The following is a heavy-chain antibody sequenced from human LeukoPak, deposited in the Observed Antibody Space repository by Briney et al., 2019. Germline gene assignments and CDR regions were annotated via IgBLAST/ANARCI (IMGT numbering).Heavy chain of an antibody. CDR2: IYTSGCT. D-gene: IGHD3-10*01. CDR3: ARGGGGRHFDY. Sequence: PSETLSLTCTVSGGSISSGRYDWSWIRQPAGKGLEWIGRIYTSGCTNYNPSLKSLVTISVDTSKNQFSLKLSSVTAADTALYYCARGGGGRHFDYWGQGTLVTVSS. J-gene: IGHJ4*02. V-gene: IGHV4-61*02. CDR1: GGSISSGRYD.